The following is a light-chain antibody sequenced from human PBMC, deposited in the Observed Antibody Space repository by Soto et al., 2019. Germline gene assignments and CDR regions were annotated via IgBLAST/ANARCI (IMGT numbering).Light chain of an antibody. Sequence: QSALTQPSSMSGSPGQSITISCTGTSSDVGAYDHVSWHQQRPGRAPKVLIYDVRIRPSGVSNRFSGSKSGNTASLTISGLQAEDEADYYCFSYAGSTYVFGTGTKLTVL. CDR3: FSYAGSTYV. J-gene: IGLJ1*01. CDR1: SSDVGAYDH. V-gene: IGLV2-23*02. CDR2: DVR.